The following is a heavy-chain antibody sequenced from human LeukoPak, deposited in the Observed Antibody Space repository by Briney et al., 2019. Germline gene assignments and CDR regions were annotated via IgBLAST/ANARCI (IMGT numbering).Heavy chain of an antibody. Sequence: PGGSLRLSCAASGFTFSSYGMHWVRQARGKGLEWVAFIRYDAINKYYADSVKGRFTISRDNSKNTLYLQMNSLRAEDTAVYYCAKDLGYDFWSGYSWGQGTLVTVSS. V-gene: IGHV3-30*02. CDR2: IRYDAINK. CDR3: AKDLGYDFWSGYS. CDR1: GFTFSSYG. J-gene: IGHJ4*02. D-gene: IGHD3-3*01.